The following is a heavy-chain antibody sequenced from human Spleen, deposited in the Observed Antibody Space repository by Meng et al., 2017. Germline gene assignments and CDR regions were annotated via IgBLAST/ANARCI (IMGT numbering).Heavy chain of an antibody. CDR1: GYNFPDYY. Sequence: QVQVVESGAEVKKPGASVKVSCKPSGYNFPDYYIHWVRQAPGQGLEWMGRIDPKNGDTHYAQRFQGRVTMTGDTSISTAYMELSGLRSDDTAMYYCARDEDISAAGKLFGDYWGQGTLVTVSS. J-gene: IGHJ4*02. CDR2: IDPKNGDT. CDR3: ARDEDISAAGKLFGDY. V-gene: IGHV1-2*06. D-gene: IGHD6-13*01.